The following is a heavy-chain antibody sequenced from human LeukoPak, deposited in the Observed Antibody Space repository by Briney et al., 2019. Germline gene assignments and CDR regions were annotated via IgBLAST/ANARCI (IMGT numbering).Heavy chain of an antibody. J-gene: IGHJ4*02. CDR1: GFTFNTHW. V-gene: IGHV3-7*01. CDR2: IKEDGSKT. D-gene: IGHD3-22*01. CDR3: APQTMILVL. Sequence: GGSLRLSCVASGFTFNTHWVSWVRQAPGKGLEWVANIKEDGSKTDYVDSVKGRFTISRDNAKNSVFLQMNSLRAEDTAVYYCAPQTMILVLGGLGTLVTVSS.